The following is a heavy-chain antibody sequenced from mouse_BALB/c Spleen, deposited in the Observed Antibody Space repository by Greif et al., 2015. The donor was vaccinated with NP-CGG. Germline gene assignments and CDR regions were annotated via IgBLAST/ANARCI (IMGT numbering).Heavy chain of an antibody. D-gene: IGHD2-2*01. CDR1: GFTFSDFY. J-gene: IGHJ1*01. CDR2: SRNKANDYTT. Sequence: EVMLVESGGGLVQPGGSLRLSCATSGFTFSDFYMEWVRQPPGKRLEWIAASRNKANDYTTEYSASVKGRFIVSRDTSQSILSLQMNALRAEDTATYYCARDDGYYCYFDVWGAGTTVTVSS. CDR3: ARDDGYYCYFDV. V-gene: IGHV7-1*02.